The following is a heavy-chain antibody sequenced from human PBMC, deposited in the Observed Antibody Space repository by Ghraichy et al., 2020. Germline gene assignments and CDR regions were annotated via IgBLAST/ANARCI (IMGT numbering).Heavy chain of an antibody. CDR1: GFTFSTYS. CDR3: ARGSAVVRFDYYAGRDV. V-gene: IGHV3-48*02. CDR2: LTSRSSFI. D-gene: IGHD4-23*01. J-gene: IGHJ6*04. Sequence: LSLTCVGPGFTFSTYSMNWVRQSPGKGLEWISYLTSRSSFISYADSVKGRFTLSRDNAQNSLYLQMNSLRYEDTAVYYCARGSAVVRFDYYAGRDVWGKGTTVTGSS.